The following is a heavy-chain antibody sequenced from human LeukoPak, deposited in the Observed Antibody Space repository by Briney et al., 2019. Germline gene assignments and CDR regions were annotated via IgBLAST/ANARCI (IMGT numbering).Heavy chain of an antibody. Sequence: GESLKISCKASGYSFTSYWIGWVRRMPGKGLEWMGIIYPSDSDTKYSPSFEGQVTMSVDKAISTAYLQWSSLKGSDTAMYYCARRTGRSGYGIWGQGTMVTVSS. D-gene: IGHD3-3*01. V-gene: IGHV5-51*01. CDR1: GYSFTSYW. CDR2: IYPSDSDT. J-gene: IGHJ3*02. CDR3: ARRTGRSGYGI.